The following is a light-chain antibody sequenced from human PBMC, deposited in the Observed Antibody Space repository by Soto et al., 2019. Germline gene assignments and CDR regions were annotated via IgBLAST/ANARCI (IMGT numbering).Light chain of an antibody. Sequence: QSVLTQPASVSGSPGQSITISCTGTSSDVGRFNYVSWYQQHPGKVPKLMIYEVSNRPSGVSNRFSGSKSGYTASLTISGLRPEDEADYYCSSYTSTNTLYVFGTGTKVTVL. CDR1: SSDVGRFNY. J-gene: IGLJ1*01. CDR3: SSYTSTNTLYV. V-gene: IGLV2-14*01. CDR2: EVS.